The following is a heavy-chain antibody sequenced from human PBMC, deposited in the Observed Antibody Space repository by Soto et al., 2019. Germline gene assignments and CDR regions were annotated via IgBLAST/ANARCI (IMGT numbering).Heavy chain of an antibody. J-gene: IGHJ6*02. V-gene: IGHV4-30-4*01. Sequence: SETLSLTCTVSGDSLSSADYCWSWIRQAPGKGLEWIGYICYSGSTYHNPSLKSRTSMSIDTSKKQFSLKLTSVTAADTAVYYCAREIFPYGMDVWGPGTTVTVSS. CDR2: ICYSGST. D-gene: IGHD3-3*01. CDR1: GDSLSSADYC. CDR3: AREIFPYGMDV.